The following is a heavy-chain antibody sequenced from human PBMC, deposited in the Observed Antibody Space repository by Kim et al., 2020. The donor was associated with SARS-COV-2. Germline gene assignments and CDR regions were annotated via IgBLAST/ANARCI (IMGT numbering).Heavy chain of an antibody. CDR2: IDPSDSYT. CDR3: ARGPMVGYSSSWYMSGDYYYCGVDV. J-gene: IGHJ6*02. V-gene: IGHV5-10-1*01. CDR1: GYCFTSYW. D-gene: IGHD6-13*01. Sequence: GESLKISCKGSGYCFTSYWISWVRQMPGKGLEWMGRIDPSDSYTNYSPSFQGHVTISADKSISTAYLQWSSLKASDTAMYYCARGPMVGYSSSWYMSGDYYYCGVDVWGQGTTVTVSS.